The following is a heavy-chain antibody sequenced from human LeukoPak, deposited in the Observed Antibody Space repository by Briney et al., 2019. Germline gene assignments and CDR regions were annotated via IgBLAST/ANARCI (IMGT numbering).Heavy chain of an antibody. V-gene: IGHV3-53*05. CDR3: ARGRYDSSGSFDAFDI. CDR1: GITGSSKY. J-gene: IGHJ3*02. CDR2: IYSGGST. Sequence: GGSLRLSFAASGITGSSKYKSLGRPAPRKGLEWGSVIYSGGSTYYADSVKGRFTISRDNSKNTLYLQMNSLRAEDTAVYYCARGRYDSSGSFDAFDIWGQGTMVTVSS. D-gene: IGHD3-22*01.